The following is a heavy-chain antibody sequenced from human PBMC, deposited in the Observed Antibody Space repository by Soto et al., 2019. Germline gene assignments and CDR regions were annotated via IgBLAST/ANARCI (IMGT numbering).Heavy chain of an antibody. V-gene: IGHV4-34*01. D-gene: IGHD6-13*01. CDR1: GGSFSGYY. Sequence: QVQLQQWGAGLLKPSETLSLTCAVYGGSFSGYYWSWIRQPPGKGLEWIGEINHSGSTNYNPSLKSRXXIXVXXSKNQFSLKLSSVTAADTAVYYCARGRTYSSSWGYWGQGTLVTVSS. J-gene: IGHJ4*02. CDR2: INHSGST. CDR3: ARGRTYSSSWGY.